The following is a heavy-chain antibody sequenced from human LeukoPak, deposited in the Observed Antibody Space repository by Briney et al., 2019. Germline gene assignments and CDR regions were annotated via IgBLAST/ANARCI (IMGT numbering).Heavy chain of an antibody. CDR2: ISAYNGNT. J-gene: IGHJ4*02. Sequence: ASVKVSCKASGYTFTSYGISWVRQAPGQGLEWMGLISAYNGNTNYAQKLQGRVTMTTDTSTSTAYMELRSLRSDDTAVYYCARRGYCSSTSRYAVEFDYWGQGTLVTVSS. V-gene: IGHV1-18*01. D-gene: IGHD2-2*01. CDR1: GYTFTSYG. CDR3: ARRGYCSSTSRYAVEFDY.